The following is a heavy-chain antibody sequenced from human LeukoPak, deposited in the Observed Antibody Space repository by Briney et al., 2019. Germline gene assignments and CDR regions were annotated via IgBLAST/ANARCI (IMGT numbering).Heavy chain of an antibody. CDR3: ARAITGYSSSWFDY. V-gene: IGHV1-69*13. Sequence: GASVKVSCKASGGTFSSYAISWVRQAPGQGLEWMGGIIPIFGTANYAQKFQGRVTITADESTSTAYMELSSLRSEDTAVYYCARAITGYSSSWFDYWGQGTLVTVSS. CDR1: GGTFSSYA. D-gene: IGHD6-13*01. J-gene: IGHJ4*02. CDR2: IIPIFGTA.